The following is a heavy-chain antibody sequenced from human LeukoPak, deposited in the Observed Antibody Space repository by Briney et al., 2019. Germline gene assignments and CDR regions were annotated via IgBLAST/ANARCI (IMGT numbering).Heavy chain of an antibody. CDR3: ARDLALYSSGFGNY. V-gene: IGHV3-21*01. J-gene: IGHJ4*02. CDR2: ISSSSSYI. D-gene: IGHD6-19*01. CDR1: GFTFSSYS. Sequence: GGSLRLSCAASGFTFSSYSMNWVRQAPGKGLEWVSSISSSSSYIYYADSVKGRFTISRDNAKNSLCLQMNSLRAEDTAVYYCARDLALYSSGFGNYWGQGTLVTVSS.